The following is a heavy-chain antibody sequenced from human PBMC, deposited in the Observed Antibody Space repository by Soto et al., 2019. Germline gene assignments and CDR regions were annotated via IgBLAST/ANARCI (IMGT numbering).Heavy chain of an antibody. CDR1: GDSISTYY. Sequence: SETLSLTCTVSGDSISTYYWTWIRQPPGKGLEWIGYIYNSASTKYNPSLKSRVTISVDTSKNQFSLKLSSVTAADPAVYYCARGRFDYIWGSPAPYLDYWGQGALVTVS. J-gene: IGHJ4*02. D-gene: IGHD3-16*01. CDR3: ARGRFDYIWGSPAPYLDY. CDR2: IYNSAST. V-gene: IGHV4-59*01.